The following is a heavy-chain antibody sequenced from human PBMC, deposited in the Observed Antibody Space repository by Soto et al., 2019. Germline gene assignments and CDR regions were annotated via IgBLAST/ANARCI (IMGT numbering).Heavy chain of an antibody. V-gene: IGHV3-21*06. CDR1: GFTLRTYT. Sequence: PGGSLRLSCAASGFTLRTYTMNLVRQAPGKGLEWVSSMSISSSDRYYADSVRGRLTISRDNAKNALYLQMNSLRADDTAVYFCMSGMNPLFGGQGTLVTVSS. J-gene: IGHJ4*01. CDR2: MSISSSDR. CDR3: MSGMNPLF.